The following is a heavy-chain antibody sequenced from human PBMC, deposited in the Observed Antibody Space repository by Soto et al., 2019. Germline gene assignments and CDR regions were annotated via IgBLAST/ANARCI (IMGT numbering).Heavy chain of an antibody. CDR3: ARDRLSIAVAGAEWDYHYYYGMDV. V-gene: IGHV4-59*01. D-gene: IGHD6-19*01. CDR1: GGSISSYY. CDR2: IYYSGST. J-gene: IGHJ6*02. Sequence: SETLSLTCTVSGGSISSYYWSWIRQPPGKGLEWIGYIYYSGSTNYNPSLKSRVTISVDTSKNQFSLKLSSVTAADTAVYYCARDRLSIAVAGAEWDYHYYYGMDVWGQGTTVTVSS.